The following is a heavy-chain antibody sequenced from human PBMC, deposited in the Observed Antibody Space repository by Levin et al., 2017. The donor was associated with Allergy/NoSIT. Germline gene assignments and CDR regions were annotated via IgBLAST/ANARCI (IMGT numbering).Heavy chain of an antibody. Sequence: PSETLSLTCAVYGGSFSGYYWSWIRQPPGKGLEWIGEINHSGSTNYNPSLKSRVTISVDTSKNQFSLKLSSVTAADTAVYYCARGPRAHCSSTSCSRYYYYYYGMDVWGQGTTVTVSS. V-gene: IGHV4-34*01. CDR3: ARGPRAHCSSTSCSRYYYYYYGMDV. D-gene: IGHD2-2*01. J-gene: IGHJ6*02. CDR1: GGSFSGYY. CDR2: INHSGST.